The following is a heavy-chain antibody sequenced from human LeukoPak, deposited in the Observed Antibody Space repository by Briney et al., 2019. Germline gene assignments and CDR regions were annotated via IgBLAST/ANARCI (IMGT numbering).Heavy chain of an antibody. CDR1: GLSFSNAW. CDR2: IKSRIDGGTA. V-gene: IGHV3-15*01. Sequence: GGSLRLSCAASGLSFSNAWMSWVRQAPGRGLEWVGRIKSRIDGGTADYTAPVKGRFTISRDDSNNTLYLQVNSLKTEDTAVYYCVTFTIRGIPYWGQGTLVTVSS. D-gene: IGHD3-10*01. CDR3: VTFTIRGIPY. J-gene: IGHJ4*02.